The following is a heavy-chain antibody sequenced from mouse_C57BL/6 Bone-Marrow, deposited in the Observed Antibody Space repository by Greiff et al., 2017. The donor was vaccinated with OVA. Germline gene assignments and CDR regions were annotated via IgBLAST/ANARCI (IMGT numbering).Heavy chain of an antibody. J-gene: IGHJ1*03. CDR3: AREDSNYVDWYFDG. CDR2: IYPGSGST. V-gene: IGHV1-55*01. D-gene: IGHD2-5*01. Sequence: VQLQQSGAELVKPGASVKMSCKASGYTFTSYWITWVKQRPGQGLEWIGDIYPGSGSTNYNEKFKSKATLTVDTSSSTAYMQLSSLTSEDSAVYYCAREDSNYVDWYFDGWGTGTTVTVSS. CDR1: GYTFTSYW.